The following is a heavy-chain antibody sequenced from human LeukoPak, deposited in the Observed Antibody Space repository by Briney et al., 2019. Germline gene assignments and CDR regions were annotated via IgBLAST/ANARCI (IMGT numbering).Heavy chain of an antibody. V-gene: IGHV3-21*01. CDR3: ARVSYRDGYFDY. CDR2: IDANSGAT. Sequence: GGSLRLSCTASGFAFSFFAMSWLRQPPGKGLEWVSTIDANSGATSYAASVRGRFTISRDNAKNSLYLQINSLRAEDTAVYYCARVSYRDGYFDYWGQGTLVTVSS. J-gene: IGHJ4*02. CDR1: GFAFSFFA. D-gene: IGHD1-14*01.